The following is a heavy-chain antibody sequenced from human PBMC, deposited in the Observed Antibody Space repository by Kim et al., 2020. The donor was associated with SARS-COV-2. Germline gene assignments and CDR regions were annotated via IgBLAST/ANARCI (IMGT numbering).Heavy chain of an antibody. CDR3: ARGRRREFGVGGYFDY. V-gene: IGHV3-33*01. CDR2: IWYDGSNK. D-gene: IGHD3-3*01. CDR1: GFTFSSYG. J-gene: IGHJ4*02. Sequence: GGSLRLSCAASGFTFSSYGMHWVRQAPGKGLEWVAVIWYDGSNKYYADSVKGRFTISRDNSKNTLYLQMNSLRAEDTAVYYCARGRRREFGVGGYFDYWGQGTLVTVSS.